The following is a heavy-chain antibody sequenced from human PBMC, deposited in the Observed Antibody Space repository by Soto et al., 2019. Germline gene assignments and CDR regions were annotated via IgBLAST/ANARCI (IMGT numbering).Heavy chain of an antibody. CDR2: ISYDGSNK. J-gene: IGHJ6*02. Sequence: QVQLVESGGGVVQPGRSLRLSCAASGFTFSSYAMHWVRQAPGKGLEWVAVISYDGSNKYYADSVKGRFTISRDNSKNTLYLQMNGLRAEDTAVYYCARGGGVVVVAARVNYYYYGMDVWGQGTTVTVSS. D-gene: IGHD2-15*01. CDR1: GFTFSSYA. V-gene: IGHV3-30-3*01. CDR3: ARGGGVVVVAARVNYYYYGMDV.